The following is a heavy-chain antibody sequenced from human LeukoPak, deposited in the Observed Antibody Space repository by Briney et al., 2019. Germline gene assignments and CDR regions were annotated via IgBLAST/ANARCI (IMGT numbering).Heavy chain of an antibody. J-gene: IGHJ4*02. D-gene: IGHD6-13*01. V-gene: IGHV3-30*04. CDR2: ISDDGRHN. Sequence: PGGSLRLSCAASGFTFSTYAMNWVRQAPGKGLEWVAAISDDGRHNYYADSVKGRLTISRDNSKSTLYLQMNSLRDDDSAAYFCARVYLERLTAGYFDHWGQGTQVTVSP. CDR1: GFTFSTYA. CDR3: ARVYLERLTAGYFDH.